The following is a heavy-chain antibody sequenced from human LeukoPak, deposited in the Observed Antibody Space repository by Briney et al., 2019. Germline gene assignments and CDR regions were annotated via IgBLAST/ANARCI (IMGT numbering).Heavy chain of an antibody. CDR3: ARDRGGSSGWYGFDY. CDR1: CGSISSGSYY. D-gene: IGHD6-19*01. CDR2: IYTSGST. J-gene: IGHJ4*02. V-gene: IGHV4-61*02. Sequence: SQTLSPTCTVSCGSISSGSYYWSWIRQPAGKGLEWIGRIYTSGSTNYNPSLKSRVTISVDTSKNQFSLKLSSVTAADTAVYYCARDRGGSSGWYGFDYWGQGTLVTVSS.